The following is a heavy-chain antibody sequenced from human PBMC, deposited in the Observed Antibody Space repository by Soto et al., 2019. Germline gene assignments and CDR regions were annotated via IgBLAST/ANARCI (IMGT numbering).Heavy chain of an antibody. J-gene: IGHJ4*02. Sequence: ASVKVSCKASGYTCTIYAMHCVLRSPGQRLDGMGWINAGNGNTKYSQKFQGRVTITRDTSASTAYMELSSLRSEDTAVYYCARPIIGYCSGGSCYSGPFDYWGQGTLVTVSS. CDR2: INAGNGNT. CDR1: GYTCTIYA. CDR3: ARPIIGYCSGGSCYSGPFDY. V-gene: IGHV1-3*01. D-gene: IGHD2-15*01.